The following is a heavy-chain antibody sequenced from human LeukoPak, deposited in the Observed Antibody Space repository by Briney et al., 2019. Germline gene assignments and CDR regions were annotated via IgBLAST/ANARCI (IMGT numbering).Heavy chain of an antibody. CDR3: ARTSGSLYPGYFDF. Sequence: PGGSPRLSCAASGFTVSSNYMSWVRQAPGKGLEWVSVIHSGGNTYYADSVKGRFTISRDNSKNTLYLQMNSLRAEDTAVYYCARTSGSLYPGYFDFWGQGTLVTVSS. J-gene: IGHJ4*02. V-gene: IGHV3-66*02. CDR1: GFTVSSNY. D-gene: IGHD1-26*01. CDR2: IHSGGNT.